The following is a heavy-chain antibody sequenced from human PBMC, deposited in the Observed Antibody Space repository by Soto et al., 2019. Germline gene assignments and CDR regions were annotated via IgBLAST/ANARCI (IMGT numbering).Heavy chain of an antibody. D-gene: IGHD3-22*01. J-gene: IGHJ4*02. CDR3: ARGDDNSGYYYAFDS. CDR1: GFTFSNYD. V-gene: IGHV3-48*03. Sequence: GGSLRLSCEASGFTFSNYDMNWVRQAPGKGLEWISYISGSGRAIYYADSVKSRFTISRDSAKKSLFLQMNSLRAEDTALYYCARGDDNSGYYYAFDSWGQGTPVTVSS. CDR2: ISGSGRAI.